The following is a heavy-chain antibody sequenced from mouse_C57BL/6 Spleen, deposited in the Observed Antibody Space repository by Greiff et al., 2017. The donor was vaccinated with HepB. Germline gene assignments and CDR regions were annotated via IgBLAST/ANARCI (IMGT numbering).Heavy chain of an antibody. CDR2: ISYDGSN. CDR3: ARENGNYSDY. J-gene: IGHJ2*01. D-gene: IGHD2-1*01. CDR1: GYSITSGYY. Sequence: VQLQQSGPGLVKPSQSLSLTCSVTGYSITSGYYWNWIRQFPGNKLEWMGYISYDGSNNYNPSLKNRISITRDTSKNQFFLKLNSVTTEDTATYYCARENGNYSDYWGQGTTLTVSS. V-gene: IGHV3-6*01.